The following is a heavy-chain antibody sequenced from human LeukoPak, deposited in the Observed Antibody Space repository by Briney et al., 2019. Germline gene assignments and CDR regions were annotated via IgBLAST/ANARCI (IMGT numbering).Heavy chain of an antibody. J-gene: IGHJ4*02. V-gene: IGHV3-20*04. CDR3: ARAVGATNYFDY. Sequence: GGSLRLSCAASGFTFDDYGMSWVRQAPGKGLEWVSGINWNGGSTGYADSVKGRFTISRDNAKNSLCLQMNSLRAEDTALYYCARAVGATNYFDYWGQGTLVTVSS. CDR2: INWNGGST. D-gene: IGHD1-26*01. CDR1: GFTFDDYG.